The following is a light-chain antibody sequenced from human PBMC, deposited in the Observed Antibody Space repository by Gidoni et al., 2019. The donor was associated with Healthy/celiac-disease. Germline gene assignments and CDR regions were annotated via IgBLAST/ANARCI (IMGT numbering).Light chain of an antibody. CDR1: QSIGDW. Sequence: DIQMTQSPSTLSASIGDRVTVTCRASQSIGDWLAWYQQKPGEAPKLLIYKASRLESGVPSRFSGSGTGTEFTLTINSLQPDDFATYYCHHYSNLWTFGQGSKVDIK. CDR2: KAS. V-gene: IGKV1-5*03. J-gene: IGKJ1*01. CDR3: HHYSNLWT.